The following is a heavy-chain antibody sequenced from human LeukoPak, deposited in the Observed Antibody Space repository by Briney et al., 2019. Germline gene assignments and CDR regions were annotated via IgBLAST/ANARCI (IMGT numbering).Heavy chain of an antibody. CDR2: IYYSVST. CDR3: ARCVGTTFWNNWFDP. D-gene: IGHD3-16*01. J-gene: IGHJ5*02. CDR1: GGSISSSSYY. Sequence: PSETLSLTCTVSGGSISSSSYYWGWIRQPPGKGLEWIGSIYYSVSTYDNPSLKSRVTISVDTSKNQFSLKLSSVTAADTAVYYCARCVGTTFWNNWFDPWGQGTLVTVSS. V-gene: IGHV4-39*07.